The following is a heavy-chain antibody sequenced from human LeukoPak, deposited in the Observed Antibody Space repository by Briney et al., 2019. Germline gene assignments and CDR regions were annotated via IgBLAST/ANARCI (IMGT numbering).Heavy chain of an antibody. CDR2: IYHSGNP. Sequence: SETLSLTCNVSGYSITSGYYWGWIRQPPGKGLEWIGSIYHSGNPYYNPSVNSRVTILVDTSKNQFSLKLTSVTAADTAVYYCATITGYSYGFDYWGQGTLVTVSS. J-gene: IGHJ4*02. V-gene: IGHV4-38-2*02. CDR3: ATITGYSYGFDY. D-gene: IGHD5-18*01. CDR1: GYSITSGYY.